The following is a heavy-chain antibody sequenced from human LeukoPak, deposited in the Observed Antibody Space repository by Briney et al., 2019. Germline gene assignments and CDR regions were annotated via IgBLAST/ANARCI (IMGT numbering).Heavy chain of an antibody. CDR3: ARGHCSSTSCYYYYMDV. J-gene: IGHJ6*03. D-gene: IGHD2-2*01. CDR2: ISAYNGNT. V-gene: IGHV1-18*01. CDR1: GYTFTSYG. Sequence: ASVKVSCKASGYTFTSYGISWVRQAPGQGLEWMGWISAYNGNTNYAQKFKGRVTITADKSTSTAYVELSSLRSEDTAVYYCARGHCSSTSCYYYYMDVWGKGTTVTVSS.